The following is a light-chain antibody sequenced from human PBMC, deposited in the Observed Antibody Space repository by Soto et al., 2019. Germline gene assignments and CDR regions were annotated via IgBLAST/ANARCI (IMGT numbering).Light chain of an antibody. CDR2: ATN. J-gene: IGLJ1*01. V-gene: IGLV1-40*01. CDR3: GTWDTSLSAYV. CDR1: SSNIGAGYG. Sequence: QTVVTQPPSVSGAPGQRVTISCTGSSSNIGAGYGVHWYQQLPGTAPKLLIYATNNRASGVPDRFSGSKSGTSATLDIVGLQTGDETDYYCGTWDTSLSAYVFGPGTKVTVL.